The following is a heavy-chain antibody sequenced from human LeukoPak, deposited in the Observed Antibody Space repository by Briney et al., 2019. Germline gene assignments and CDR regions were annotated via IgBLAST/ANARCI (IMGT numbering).Heavy chain of an antibody. Sequence: GASVKVSCKASGGTFSSYAISWVRQAPGQGLEWMGGIIPIFGTANYALKFQGRVTITTDESTSTAYMELSSLRSEDTAVYYCASSPKIPAATYYYYYMDVWGKGTTVTVSS. CDR3: ASSPKIPAATYYYYYMDV. J-gene: IGHJ6*03. V-gene: IGHV1-69*05. CDR2: IIPIFGTA. D-gene: IGHD2-2*01. CDR1: GGTFSSYA.